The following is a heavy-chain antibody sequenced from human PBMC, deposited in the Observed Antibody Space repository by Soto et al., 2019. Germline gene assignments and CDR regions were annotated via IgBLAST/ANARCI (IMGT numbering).Heavy chain of an antibody. CDR1: GFTFSSYA. CDR2: ISYDGSNK. V-gene: IGHV3-30-3*01. D-gene: IGHD2-21*02. J-gene: IGHJ4*02. Sequence: QVQLVESGGGVVQPGRSLRLSCAASGFTFSSYAMHWVRQAPGKGLEWVAVISYDGSNKYYADSVKGRFTISRDNSKNTLDLQMNSLRAEDTAVYYCAREGAYCGGDCGHFDYWGQGTLVTVSS. CDR3: AREGAYCGGDCGHFDY.